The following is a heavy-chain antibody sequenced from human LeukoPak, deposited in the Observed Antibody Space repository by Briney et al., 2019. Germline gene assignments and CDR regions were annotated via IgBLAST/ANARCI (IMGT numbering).Heavy chain of an antibody. CDR1: GFIFSSYA. Sequence: GGSLRLSCAASGFIFSSYAMSWVRQAPGKGLEWVSAISGSGGSTYYADSVKGRFTISRDNSKNMLYLQMNSLRADDTAVYYCAKWYCTSSTCYYDYWGQGTLVTVSS. V-gene: IGHV3-23*01. CDR3: AKWYCTSSTCYYDY. J-gene: IGHJ4*02. D-gene: IGHD2-2*01. CDR2: ISGSGGST.